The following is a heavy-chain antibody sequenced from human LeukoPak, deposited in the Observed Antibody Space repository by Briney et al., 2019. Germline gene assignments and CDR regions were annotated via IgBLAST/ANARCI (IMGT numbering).Heavy chain of an antibody. CDR3: ARPGAYYDILAGHFDY. J-gene: IGHJ4*02. Sequence: GGSLRLSCAASGFTFSSYAMSWVRQAPGEGLEWVSAISGSGGSTYYADSVKGRFTISRDNSKNTLYLQMNGLRAEDTAVYYCARPGAYYDILAGHFDYWGQGTLVTVSS. CDR1: GFTFSSYA. D-gene: IGHD3-9*01. CDR2: ISGSGGST. V-gene: IGHV3-23*01.